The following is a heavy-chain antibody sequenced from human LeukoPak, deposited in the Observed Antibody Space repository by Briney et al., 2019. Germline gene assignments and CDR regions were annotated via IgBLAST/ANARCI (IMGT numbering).Heavy chain of an antibody. CDR2: ISSSSSYI. J-gene: IGHJ4*02. D-gene: IGHD5-12*01. Sequence: GGSLRLSCAASGFTFSSYWMSWVRQAPGKGLEWVSSISSSSSYIYYADSVKGRFTISRDNAKNSLYLQMNSLRAEDTAVYYCARDSSGYGGYWGQGTLVTVSS. CDR3: ARDSSGYGGY. V-gene: IGHV3-21*01. CDR1: GFTFSSYW.